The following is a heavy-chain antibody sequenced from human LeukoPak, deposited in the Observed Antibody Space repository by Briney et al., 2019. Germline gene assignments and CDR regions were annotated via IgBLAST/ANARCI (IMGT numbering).Heavy chain of an antibody. CDR3: ARRWNYGRNYYIDV. J-gene: IGHJ6*03. D-gene: IGHD1-7*01. CDR1: GGSFSNYY. CDR2: INDSGRT. Sequence: PSETLSLTCAVYGGSFSNYYWSWIRQPPGKGLEWIGEINDSGRTNYNPSLMSRVTVSVDTSKKQFSLRLTPVTATDTAVYYCARRWNYGRNYYIDVWGKGATVSVSS. V-gene: IGHV4-34*01.